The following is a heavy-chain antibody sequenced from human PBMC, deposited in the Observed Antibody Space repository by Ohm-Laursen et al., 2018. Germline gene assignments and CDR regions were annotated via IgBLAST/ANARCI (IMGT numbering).Heavy chain of an antibody. CDR2: IYHSGNT. CDR1: GYSISSGYY. D-gene: IGHD4-11*01. J-gene: IGHJ3*02. CDR3: ARETSLRAFDI. V-gene: IGHV4-38-2*02. Sequence: TLSLTCAVSGYSISSGYYWGWIRQPPGKGLEWIGSIYHSGNTYDNPSLKSRVTISVDTSKNQFSLKLSSVTAADTAVYYCARETSLRAFDIWGQGTIVTVSS.